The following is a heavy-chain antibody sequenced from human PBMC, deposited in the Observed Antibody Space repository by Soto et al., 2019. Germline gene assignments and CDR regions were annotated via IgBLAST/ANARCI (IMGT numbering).Heavy chain of an antibody. CDR1: GFSLRSYW. Sequence: PGGSLRLSCVASGFSLRSYWMMWVRQAPGKGLEWVANIKQERRESHYVDSVKGRFNISRDNAKNSLYLQMNSLRVEDTGLYYCVGSNVVSAWGQGTLVTVSS. D-gene: IGHD2-2*01. J-gene: IGHJ5*02. V-gene: IGHV3-7*01. CDR3: VGSNVVSA. CDR2: IKQERRES.